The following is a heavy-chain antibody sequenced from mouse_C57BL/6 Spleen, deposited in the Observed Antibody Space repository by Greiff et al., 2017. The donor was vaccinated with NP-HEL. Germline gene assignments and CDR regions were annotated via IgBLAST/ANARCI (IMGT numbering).Heavy chain of an antibody. V-gene: IGHV1-81*01. CDR2: IYPRSGNT. D-gene: IGHD3-3*01. CDR1: GYTFTSSG. CDR3: ARAGAGTGYFDY. J-gene: IGHJ2*01. Sequence: QVQLQQSGAELARPGASVKLSCKASGYTFTSSGISWVKQRTGQGLEWIGEIYPRSGNTYYNEKFKGKATLTADKSSSTAYMELRSLTSEDSAVYFCARAGAGTGYFDYWGQGTTLTVSS.